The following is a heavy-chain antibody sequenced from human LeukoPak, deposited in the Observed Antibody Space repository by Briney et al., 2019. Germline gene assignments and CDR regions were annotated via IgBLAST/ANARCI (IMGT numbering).Heavy chain of an antibody. V-gene: IGHV3-23*01. D-gene: IGHD3-22*01. CDR2: ISGNGGGT. CDR1: GFTFTSYA. CDR3: AKDPNYYDSSGLSGY. Sequence: GGSLRLSCAASGFTFTSYAMSWVRQAPGKGLEGVSPISGNGGGTYYADSVKGRFTISRDNSKNTLYLQMNSLRAEDTAVYYCAKDPNYYDSSGLSGYWGQGTLVTVSS. J-gene: IGHJ4*02.